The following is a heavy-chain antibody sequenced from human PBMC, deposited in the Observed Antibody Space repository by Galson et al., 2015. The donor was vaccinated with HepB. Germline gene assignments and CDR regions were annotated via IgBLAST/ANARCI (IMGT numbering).Heavy chain of an antibody. V-gene: IGHV6-1*01. Sequence: CAISGDSVSSNSAAWNWIRQSPLRGLEWLGRTYYRSKWYNDYAVSVKSRITINPDTSKNQFSLQLNSVTPEDTAVYYCARASAVAGPVGVWGQGTTVTVSS. CDR1: GDSVSSNSAA. CDR2: TYYRSKWYN. J-gene: IGHJ6*02. CDR3: ARASAVAGPVGV. D-gene: IGHD6-19*01.